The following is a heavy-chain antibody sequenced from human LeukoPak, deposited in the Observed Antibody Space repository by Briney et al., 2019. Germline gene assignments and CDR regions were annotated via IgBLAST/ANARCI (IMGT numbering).Heavy chain of an antibody. CDR2: IYYSGST. Sequence: KSSETLSLTCTVSGVSISSGDYYWGWIRQPPGKGLEWIGYIYYSGSTYYNPSLKSRVTISVDTSKNQFSLKLSSVTAADTAVYYCARAAGYCSSTSCWFYYYGMDVWGQGTTVTVSS. V-gene: IGHV4-30-4*01. J-gene: IGHJ6*02. D-gene: IGHD2-2*01. CDR1: GVSISSGDYY. CDR3: ARAAGYCSSTSCWFYYYGMDV.